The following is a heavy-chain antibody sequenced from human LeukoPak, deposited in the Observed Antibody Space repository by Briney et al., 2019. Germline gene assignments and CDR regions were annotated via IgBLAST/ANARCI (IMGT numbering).Heavy chain of an antibody. D-gene: IGHD3-10*01. CDR3: VKNPLQVRRGEGYGMDV. CDR1: GLTFSNYA. Sequence: GGSLRLSCSASGLTFSNYAMSWVRQAPGRGLEWVSSISDSGGSTFYADSVKVRFTISRDNSRNTLYLQMDRLRADDTAVYYCVKNPLQVRRGEGYGMDVWGQGTTVSVSS. J-gene: IGHJ6*02. CDR2: ISDSGGST. V-gene: IGHV3-23*01.